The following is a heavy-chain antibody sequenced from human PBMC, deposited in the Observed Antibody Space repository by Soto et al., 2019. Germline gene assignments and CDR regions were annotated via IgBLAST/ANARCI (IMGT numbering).Heavy chain of an antibody. D-gene: IGHD3-22*01. V-gene: IGHV5-10-1*01. CDR1: GYSFAGYW. CDR3: ARQIYDSDTGPNFQYYFDS. CDR2: IDPSDSQT. Sequence: PGESLKISCKGSGYSFAGYWIIWVRQKPEKGLEWMGRIDPSDSQTYYSPSFRGHVTISVTKSITTVFMQWSSLRASDTAMYYCARQIYDSDTGPNFQYYFDSWGQGTPVTVSS. J-gene: IGHJ4*02.